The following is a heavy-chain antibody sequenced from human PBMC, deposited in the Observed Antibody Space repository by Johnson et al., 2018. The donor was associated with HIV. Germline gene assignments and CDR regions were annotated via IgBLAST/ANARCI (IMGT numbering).Heavy chain of an antibody. CDR2: IKQDGSEK. Sequence: EVQLVESGGGVVQPGGSLRLSCAASGFTFSSYWMSWVRQAPGKGLEWVANIKQDGSEKYYVDSVKGRFTISRDNAKNSLYLQMNSLRAEDTAVYYCARDLSGSYRSDAFDIWGQGTMVTVSS. J-gene: IGHJ3*02. CDR3: ARDLSGSYRSDAFDI. D-gene: IGHD1-26*01. CDR1: GFTFSSYW. V-gene: IGHV3-7*01.